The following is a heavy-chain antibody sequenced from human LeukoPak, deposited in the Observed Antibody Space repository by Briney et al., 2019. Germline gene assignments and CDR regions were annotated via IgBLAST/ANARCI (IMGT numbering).Heavy chain of an antibody. CDR1: GYAFTSYD. D-gene: IGHD2-2*01. J-gene: IGHJ5*02. CDR2: MNPNSGNT. CDR3: ARGTVPAALNWFDP. Sequence: GASVKVSCKASGYAFTSYDINWVRQATGQGLEWMGWMNPNSGNTGYAQKFQGRVTMTRNTSISTAYMELSSLRSEDTAVYYCARGTVPAALNWFDPWGQGTLVTVSS. V-gene: IGHV1-8*01.